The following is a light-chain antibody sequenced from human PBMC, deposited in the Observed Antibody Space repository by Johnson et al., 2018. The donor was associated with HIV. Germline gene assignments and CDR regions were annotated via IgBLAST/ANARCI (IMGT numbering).Light chain of an antibody. CDR3: GTWDSSLGRGG. J-gene: IGLJ1*01. Sequence: QSVLTQPPSVSAAPGQKVTISCSGSSSNIGNNYVSWYQQVPGTAPKLLIYDNNRRPSGLPDRFSGSKSGTSATLGITGLLTGAAADYSCGTWDSSLGRGGFGTGTKVTVL. CDR1: SSNIGNNY. CDR2: DNN. V-gene: IGLV1-51*01.